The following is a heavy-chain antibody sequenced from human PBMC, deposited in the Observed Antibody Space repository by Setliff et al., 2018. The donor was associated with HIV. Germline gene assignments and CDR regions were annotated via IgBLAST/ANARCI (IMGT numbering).Heavy chain of an antibody. CDR3: ARISDLGMTLNQPYLDN. Sequence: SETLSLTCTVSGASISSGGYYWSWIRQVPGKGLESIGYISKSGTTYYSSSLKSRAIISRDTSKNQFSLQLTSVTATDTALYYCARISDLGMTLNQPYLDNWGQGTLVTV. CDR2: ISKSGTT. D-gene: IGHD1-20*01. J-gene: IGHJ4*02. V-gene: IGHV4-31*03. CDR1: GASISSGGYY.